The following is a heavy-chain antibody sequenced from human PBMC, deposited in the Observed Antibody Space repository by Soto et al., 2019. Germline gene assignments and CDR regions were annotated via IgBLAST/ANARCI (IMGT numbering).Heavy chain of an antibody. CDR1: GFTFSSYG. CDR3: ARDERGYGSGYHAQIDY. V-gene: IGHV3-33*01. D-gene: IGHD3-22*01. J-gene: IGHJ4*02. Sequence: QVQLVESGGGVVQPGRSLRLSCAASGFTFSSYGMHWVRQAPGKGLEWVAVIWYDGSNKYYADSVKGRFTISRDNSKSMLYLKMSSLRAEDTAVYYCARDERGYGSGYHAQIDYWGQGTLVTVSS. CDR2: IWYDGSNK.